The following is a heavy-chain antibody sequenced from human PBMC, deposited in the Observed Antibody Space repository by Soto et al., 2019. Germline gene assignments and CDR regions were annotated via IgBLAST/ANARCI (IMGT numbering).Heavy chain of an antibody. CDR2: MNPGSGDT. D-gene: IGHD3-16*01. Sequence: ASVKVSCKASGYSFTNNDVSWVRQATGQGLEWMGWMNPGSGDTGYAQKFQGRVTMTRDISIATAYMELSSLRSDDTAIYYCARMATFGSLNWFDPWGQGTLVTVPQ. J-gene: IGHJ5*02. CDR3: ARMATFGSLNWFDP. V-gene: IGHV1-8*01. CDR1: GYSFTNND.